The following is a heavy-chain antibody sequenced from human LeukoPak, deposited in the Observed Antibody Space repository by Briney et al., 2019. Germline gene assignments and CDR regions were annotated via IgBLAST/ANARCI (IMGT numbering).Heavy chain of an antibody. Sequence: SETLSLTCTVSGGSISSYYWSWLRQPAGKGLEWIGRIYTSGSTNYNPSLKSRVTMSVDTSKNQFSLKLSSVTAADTAVYYCARDWGGRSSSWYGGYYYYYYMDVWGKGTTVPVSS. D-gene: IGHD6-13*01. CDR2: IYTSGST. CDR3: ARDWGGRSSSWYGGYYYYYYMDV. V-gene: IGHV4-4*07. J-gene: IGHJ6*03. CDR1: GGSISSYY.